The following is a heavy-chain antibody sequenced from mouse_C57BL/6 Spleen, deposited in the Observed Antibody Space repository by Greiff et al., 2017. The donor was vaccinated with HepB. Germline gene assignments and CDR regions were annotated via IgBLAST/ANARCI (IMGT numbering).Heavy chain of an antibody. Sequence: EVQLQQSGPELVKPGASVKISCKASGYTFTDYYMNWVKQSHGKSLEWIGDINPNNGGTSYNQKFKGKATLTLDKSSSTAYMELRSLTSEDSAVYYGARRTTVDYWGQGTTLTVSS. V-gene: IGHV1-26*01. D-gene: IGHD1-1*01. CDR3: ARRTTVDY. CDR1: GYTFTDYY. CDR2: INPNNGGT. J-gene: IGHJ2*01.